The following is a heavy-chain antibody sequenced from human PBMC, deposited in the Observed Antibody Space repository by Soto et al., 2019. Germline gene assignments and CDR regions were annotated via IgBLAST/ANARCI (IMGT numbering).Heavy chain of an antibody. D-gene: IGHD3-3*01. J-gene: IGHJ6*02. CDR1: GFSFSTYA. CDR3: ARYLIFGVAIYFYYGMDV. Sequence: GGSLRLSCAASGFSFSTYAMHWVRQAPGKGLEWVAVISYDGTNKYYAGSVKGRFTISRDNSKNTLYLQMNSLRAEDTAVYYCARYLIFGVAIYFYYGMDVWGQGTTVTVSS. CDR2: ISYDGTNK. V-gene: IGHV3-30-3*01.